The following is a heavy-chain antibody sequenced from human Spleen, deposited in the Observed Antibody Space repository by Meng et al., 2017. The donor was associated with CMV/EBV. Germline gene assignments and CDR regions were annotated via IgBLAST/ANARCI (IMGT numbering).Heavy chain of an antibody. CDR3: AKVETAMGHYYYAMDV. V-gene: IGHV3-13*01. Sequence: GESLKISCAGSGFIFSTYDMHWVRQATGRGLEWVSAIGPTGDTYYPGSVKGRFTISRENAKNSFYLQMNSLRAGDTAVYYCAKVETAMGHYYYAMDVWGQGTTVTVSS. CDR2: IGPTGDT. D-gene: IGHD5-18*01. CDR1: GFIFSTYD. J-gene: IGHJ6*02.